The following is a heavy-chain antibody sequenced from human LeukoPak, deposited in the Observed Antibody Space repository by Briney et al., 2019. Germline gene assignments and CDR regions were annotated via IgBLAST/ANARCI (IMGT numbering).Heavy chain of an antibody. J-gene: IGHJ4*02. V-gene: IGHV4-31*03. CDR2: IYYSGST. Sequence: PSETLSPTCTVAGGSISSGGYYWSWIRQHPGKGLEWIGYIYYSGSTYYNPSLKSRVTTSVDTSKNQFSLKLSSVTAADTAVYYCARGGYYYYIWGQGTLVTVYS. D-gene: IGHD3-10*01. CDR1: GGSISSGGYY. CDR3: ARGGYYYYI.